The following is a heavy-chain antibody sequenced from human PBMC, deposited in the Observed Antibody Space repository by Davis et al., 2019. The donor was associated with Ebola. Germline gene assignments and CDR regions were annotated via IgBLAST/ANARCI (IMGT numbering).Heavy chain of an antibody. D-gene: IGHD3-10*01. J-gene: IGHJ4*02. CDR2: ISGSGGAT. Sequence: GESLKISCAASGFSFSIYAMSWVRQAPGKGLEWVSTISGSGGATYYADPVRGRFTISRDNSKNTLYLQMNSLRAEDTAVYYCAKYYRSGSYYNFDYWGQGTLVTVSS. V-gene: IGHV3-23*01. CDR3: AKYYRSGSYYNFDY. CDR1: GFSFSIYA.